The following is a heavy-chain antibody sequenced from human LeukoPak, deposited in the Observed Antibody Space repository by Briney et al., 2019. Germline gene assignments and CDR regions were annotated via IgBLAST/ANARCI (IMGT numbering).Heavy chain of an antibody. CDR3: ARQDGVVTAIPLIFFDY. Sequence: SETLSLTCTVSGGSISSYYWSWIRQPPGKGLVWIGSISYSGSTYYNPSLKSRVTISVDTSKNQFSLKLTSVTAADTAVYYCARQDGVVTAIPLIFFDYWGQGTLVTVSS. J-gene: IGHJ4*02. CDR2: ISYSGST. V-gene: IGHV4-59*05. D-gene: IGHD2-21*02. CDR1: GGSISSYY.